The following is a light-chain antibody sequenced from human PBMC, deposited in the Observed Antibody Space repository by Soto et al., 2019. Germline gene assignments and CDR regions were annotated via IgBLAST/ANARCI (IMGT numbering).Light chain of an antibody. J-gene: IGLJ1*01. CDR3: NSFTTSSTYV. V-gene: IGLV2-14*03. CDR1: TSDVGRYNY. Sequence: PVLTQPASMSGSPGQSISISCTGTTSDVGRYNYVSWYQQHPGEAPELMIYDVSYRPSWVSNRFSGSKSGITASLTISGLQAEDEADYYCNSFTTSSTYVFGTGTKVTVL. CDR2: DVS.